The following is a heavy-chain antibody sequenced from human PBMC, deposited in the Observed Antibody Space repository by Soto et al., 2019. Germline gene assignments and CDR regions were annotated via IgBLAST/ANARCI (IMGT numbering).Heavy chain of an antibody. J-gene: IGHJ5*02. CDR2: IYYSGST. D-gene: IGHD4-4*01. CDR1: GGSISSYY. V-gene: IGHV4-59*01. Sequence: PSETLSLTCTVSGGSISSYYWSWIRQPPGKGLEWIGYIYYSGSTNYSPSLKSRVTISVDTSKNQFSLKLSSVTAAVTAVYYCARETTVTPPNGWYNWFDPWGQGTLVTVSS. CDR3: ARETTVTPPNGWYNWFDP.